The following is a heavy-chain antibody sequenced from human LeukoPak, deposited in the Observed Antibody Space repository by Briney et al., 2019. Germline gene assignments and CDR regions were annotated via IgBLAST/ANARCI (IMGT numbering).Heavy chain of an antibody. CDR3: ATKQWLAPPPDS. CDR1: GFTFSKYW. Sequence: HPGGSLRLSCAASGFTFSKYWMLWVRHAPGKGLESVSPINTDGTVTTYADSVKGRFTVSRHNADNTMFLQMNSVRDEDTAVYYCATKQWLAPPPDSWGQGTPVTVSS. V-gene: IGHV3-74*01. CDR2: INTDGTVT. J-gene: IGHJ4*02. D-gene: IGHD6-19*01.